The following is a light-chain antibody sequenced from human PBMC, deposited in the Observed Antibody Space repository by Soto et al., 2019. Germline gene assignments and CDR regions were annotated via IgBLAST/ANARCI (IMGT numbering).Light chain of an antibody. CDR2: GVT. Sequence: QSALTQPASVSGSPGQSITISCTGTSSDIGFYNYVSWYQQYPGKAPNLLIYGVTNRPSGVSYRFSGSKSGSTASLTISGLRDEDEADYYCATWDDSLRGWVFGGGTKLTVL. V-gene: IGLV2-14*03. J-gene: IGLJ3*02. CDR3: ATWDDSLRGWV. CDR1: SSDIGFYNY.